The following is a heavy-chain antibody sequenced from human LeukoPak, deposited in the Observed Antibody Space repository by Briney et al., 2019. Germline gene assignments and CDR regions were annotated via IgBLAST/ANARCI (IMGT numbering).Heavy chain of an antibody. CDR1: GFTFDDYA. V-gene: IGHV3-9*01. Sequence: GGSLRLSCAASGFTFDDYAMHWVRQAPGKGLDWVSGISWKSGSIGYADSVKGRFTISRDNAKNSLYLQMNSLRAEDTALYYCAKDRYSSSSHYFDYWGQGTLVTVSS. J-gene: IGHJ4*02. D-gene: IGHD6-6*01. CDR2: ISWKSGSI. CDR3: AKDRYSSSSHYFDY.